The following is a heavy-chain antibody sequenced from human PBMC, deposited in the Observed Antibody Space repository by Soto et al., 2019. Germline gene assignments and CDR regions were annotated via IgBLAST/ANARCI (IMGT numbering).Heavy chain of an antibody. J-gene: IGHJ4*02. D-gene: IGHD3-9*01. CDR3: ARLEGLATIAYYFDY. CDR2: IYYSGST. V-gene: IGHV4-39*01. CDR1: GGSVSSSNYY. Sequence: QLQLQESGPGLVKPSETLSLTCTVSGGSVSSSNYYWGWIRQSPGKGLEWIGSIYYSGSTYYNPSLESRVTISVDKSKNQFSRKVISVTGADTGVYYWARLEGLATIAYYFDYWGQGTLVTVSS.